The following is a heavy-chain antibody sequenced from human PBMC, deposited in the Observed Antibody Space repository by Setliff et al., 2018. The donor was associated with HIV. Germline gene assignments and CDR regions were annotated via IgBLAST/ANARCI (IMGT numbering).Heavy chain of an antibody. Sequence: GSLRLSCAASGFTFSSYAMSWVRQAPGKGLEWVSAISGSGGSTYYADSVRGRFTISRDNSKNSLYLQMNSPRAEDTAVYYCARDRQRYNSGWPLLVTRGQGTLVTVSS. V-gene: IGHV3-23*01. J-gene: IGHJ4*02. CDR3: ARDRQRYNSGWPLLVT. CDR2: ISGSGGST. CDR1: GFTFSSYA. D-gene: IGHD6-19*01.